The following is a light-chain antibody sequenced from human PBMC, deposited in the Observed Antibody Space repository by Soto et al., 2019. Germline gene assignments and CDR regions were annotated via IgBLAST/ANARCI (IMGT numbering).Light chain of an antibody. J-gene: IGLJ1*01. Sequence: SYELTQPPSVSVSPGQTASITCSGDKLGDKYACWYQQKPGQSPVLVIYQDSKRPSGIPERFSGSNSGNRATLTISGTQAMDEADYYCQAWDSSTFYVFGTGTKLTVL. CDR2: QDS. V-gene: IGLV3-1*01. CDR1: KLGDKY. CDR3: QAWDSSTFYV.